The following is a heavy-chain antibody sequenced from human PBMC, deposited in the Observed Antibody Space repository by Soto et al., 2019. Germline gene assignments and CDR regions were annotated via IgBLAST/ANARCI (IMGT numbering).Heavy chain of an antibody. D-gene: IGHD5-18*01. Sequence: GGSLRLSCAASGFTFTRYSMNWVRQAPGKGLEWVAVISYDGSDKYNANSVKGRFTISRDNSKNTLYLQMNSLRAEDTAVYYCARDTGPNGYNYYYFGMDVWGQGTTVTVSS. V-gene: IGHV3-30*03. CDR3: ARDTGPNGYNYYYFGMDV. CDR2: ISYDGSDK. CDR1: GFTFTRYS. J-gene: IGHJ6*02.